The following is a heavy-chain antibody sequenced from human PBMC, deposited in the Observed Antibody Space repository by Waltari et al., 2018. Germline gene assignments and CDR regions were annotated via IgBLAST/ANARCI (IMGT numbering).Heavy chain of an antibody. Sequence: QVQLVQSGAEVKKPGTSVTVSCKASGYTFTDYYVHWVRQAPGQGLEWMGRIYPNSGGTNYAQKFQGRVTMTRDTSIRTAYMELSRLRSDDTAVYYCARDRLLNTGPVRWFDPWGQGTLVTVSS. D-gene: IGHD1-1*01. V-gene: IGHV1-2*06. CDR3: ARDRLLNTGPVRWFDP. CDR1: GYTFTDYY. CDR2: IYPNSGGT. J-gene: IGHJ5*02.